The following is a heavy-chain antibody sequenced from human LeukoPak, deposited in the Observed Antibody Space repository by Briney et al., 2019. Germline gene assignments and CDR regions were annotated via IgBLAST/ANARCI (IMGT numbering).Heavy chain of an antibody. CDR3: VRSASGNYGLFDY. CDR1: GFTFSSYV. J-gene: IGHJ4*02. CDR2: ISYDGSNE. V-gene: IGHV3-30*04. D-gene: IGHD1-26*01. Sequence: GGSLRLSCAASGFTFSSYVMHWVRQAPGKGLEWVAIISYDGSNEYYADSVKGRFTISRDNSKNTLYLQMNSLRAADTAVYYCVRSASGNYGLFDYWGQGTLVTVSS.